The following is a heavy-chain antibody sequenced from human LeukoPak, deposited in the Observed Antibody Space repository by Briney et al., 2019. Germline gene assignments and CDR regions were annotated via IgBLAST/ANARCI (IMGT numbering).Heavy chain of an antibody. CDR1: GGSISSGDYY. V-gene: IGHV4-30-4*01. D-gene: IGHD3-9*01. Sequence: SQTLSLTCTVSGGSISSGDYYCSWIRQPPGNGLEWIGYIYYSGSTYYNPSLKSRVTISVDTSKNQFSLKLSSVTAADTAVYYCARVNHLTGIDYWGQGTLVTVSS. J-gene: IGHJ4*02. CDR3: ARVNHLTGIDY. CDR2: IYYSGST.